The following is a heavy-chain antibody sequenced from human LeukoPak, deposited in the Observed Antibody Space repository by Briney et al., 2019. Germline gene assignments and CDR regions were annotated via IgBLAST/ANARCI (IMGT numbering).Heavy chain of an antibody. J-gene: IGHJ5*02. Sequence: PSETLSLTCTVSGGSISSSSYYWGWIRQPPGKGLEWIGSIYYSGSTYYNPSLKSRVTISVDTSKNQFSLKLSSVTAADTAVYYCARDRGVITARNWFDPWGQGTLVTVSS. V-gene: IGHV4-39*07. CDR3: ARDRGVITARNWFDP. D-gene: IGHD3-22*01. CDR2: IYYSGST. CDR1: GGSISSSSYY.